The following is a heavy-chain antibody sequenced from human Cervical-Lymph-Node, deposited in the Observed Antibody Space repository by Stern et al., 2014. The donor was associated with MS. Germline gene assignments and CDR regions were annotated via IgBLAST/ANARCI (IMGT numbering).Heavy chain of an antibody. J-gene: IGHJ4*02. CDR2: IIPIFDTS. CDR1: GDTFTSYA. CDR3: ARDSCSSTSCYLDY. D-gene: IGHD2-2*01. V-gene: IGHV1-69*06. Sequence: MQLVESGAVVKKPGSSVKVSCKASGDTFTSYAFSWVRQAPGQGLEWMGGIIPIFDTSNYAQTYQGRVTITADKSTSTAYMELSSLRSDDTAVYYCARDSCSSTSCYLDYWGQGTLVTVSS.